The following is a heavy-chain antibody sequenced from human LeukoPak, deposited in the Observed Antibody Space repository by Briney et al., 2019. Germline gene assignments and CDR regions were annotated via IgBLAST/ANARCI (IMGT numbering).Heavy chain of an antibody. Sequence: GGSLRLSCEASGFTFSSYNMNWVRQAPGEGLVWVSRIRSDGSDTRYAESVKGRFTISRDNAKNTLYLQMNSLRAEDTAVYYCARDWFHAIDYWGQGTLVTVSS. J-gene: IGHJ4*02. V-gene: IGHV3-74*01. CDR2: IRSDGSDT. CDR1: GFTFSSYN. CDR3: ARDWFHAIDY. D-gene: IGHD2/OR15-2a*01.